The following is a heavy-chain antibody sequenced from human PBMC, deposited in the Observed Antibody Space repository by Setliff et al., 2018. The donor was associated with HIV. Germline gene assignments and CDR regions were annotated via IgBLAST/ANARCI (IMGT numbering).Heavy chain of an antibody. CDR3: TRVRPGRWAALDAFDL. CDR2: IHYDGSTT. CDR1: GFTFANYW. D-gene: IGHD3-10*01. J-gene: IGHJ3*01. V-gene: IGHV3-74*01. Sequence: LRLSCAASGFTFANYWMHWVRQAPGKGLVWVSRIHYDGSTTNYADFVKGRFTISRDNAKNTLYLQMGSLRAEDTAVYYCTRVRPGRWAALDAFDLWGQGTMVTVSS.